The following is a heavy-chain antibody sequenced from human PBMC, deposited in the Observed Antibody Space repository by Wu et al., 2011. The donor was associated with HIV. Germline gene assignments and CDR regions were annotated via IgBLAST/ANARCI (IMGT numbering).Heavy chain of an antibody. Sequence: VQLVQSGAEVKKPGTAVKVSCKVSGYTFTDYYMHWVRQAPGGGLEWMGLVNPEDGDTLYAEKFQGRVTITADTSTDTAHMELTTLRSEDTATYYCARSHSSLYSNYYYMDVWGKGPRSPSP. CDR3: ARSHSSLYSNYYYMDV. V-gene: IGHV1-69-2*01. CDR2: VNPEDGDT. J-gene: IGHJ6*03. D-gene: IGHD2-21*01. CDR1: GYTFTDYY.